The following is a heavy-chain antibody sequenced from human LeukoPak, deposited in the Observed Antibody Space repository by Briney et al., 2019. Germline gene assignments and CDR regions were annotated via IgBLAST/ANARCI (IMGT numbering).Heavy chain of an antibody. CDR1: GFTVSSNY. CDR3: ASSKVAGREYYYYGMDV. D-gene: IGHD6-19*01. J-gene: IGHJ6*02. Sequence: GSLRLSCAASGFTVSSNYMSWVRQAPGKGLEWVSVIYSGGSTYYADSVKGRFTISRDNSKNTLYLQMNSLRAEDTAVYYCASSKVAGREYYYYGMDVWGQGTTVTVSS. V-gene: IGHV3-66*01. CDR2: IYSGGST.